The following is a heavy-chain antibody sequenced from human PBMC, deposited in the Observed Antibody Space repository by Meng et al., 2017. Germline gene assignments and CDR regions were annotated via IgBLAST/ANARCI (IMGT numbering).Heavy chain of an antibody. V-gene: IGHV1-69*01. CDR2: IIPIFGTA. J-gene: IGHJ5*02. CDR3: ARDYGDYAWIAKRWFDP. CDR1: GGTFSRSA. Sequence: VWVMQVGEWVKKPGSSVKVSGKASGGTFSRSAISWVRPAPGQGLEWMGGIIPIFGTANYAQKFQGRVTITADESTSTAYMELSSLRSEDTAVYYCARDYGDYAWIAKRWFDPWGQGTLVTVSS. D-gene: IGHD4-17*01.